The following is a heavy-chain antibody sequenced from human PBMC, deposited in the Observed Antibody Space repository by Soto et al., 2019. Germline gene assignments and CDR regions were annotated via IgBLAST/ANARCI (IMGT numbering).Heavy chain of an antibody. V-gene: IGHV1-18*01. CDR2: INPYYGST. J-gene: IGHJ4*02. CDR3: ARLDIGGWLALDY. D-gene: IGHD6-19*01. Sequence: QVQLVQSGAEVKNPGASVKVSCKASGYTFTSYAITWVRQAPGQGLEWMGWINPYYGSTYPAQWLQGRITMTTDTSTSSAYMELRSLRSDDTAVYYCARLDIGGWLALDYWGQGTLVTVSS. CDR1: GYTFTSYA.